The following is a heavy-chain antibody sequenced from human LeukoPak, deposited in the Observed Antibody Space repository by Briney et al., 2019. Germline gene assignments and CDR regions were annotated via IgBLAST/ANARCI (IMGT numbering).Heavy chain of an antibody. J-gene: IGHJ4*01. CDR3: AKEILSGRGVYYFDS. CDR1: GGTFSSPA. D-gene: IGHD2-8*01. Sequence: SVKVSCKASGGTFSSPAISWVRQAPGQGLEWMGRIIPIFDTINYAQKFQGRVTISTDESTSTSYMELSSLRSEDTAVYYCAKEILSGRGVYYFDSWGQGTQVTVSS. V-gene: IGHV1-69*05. CDR2: IIPIFDTI.